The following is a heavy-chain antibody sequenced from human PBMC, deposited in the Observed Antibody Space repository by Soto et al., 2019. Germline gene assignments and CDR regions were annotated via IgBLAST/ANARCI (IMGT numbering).Heavy chain of an antibody. CDR3: ARSPRSSPYFDF. D-gene: IGHD6-13*01. CDR1: GYTFSNFW. CDR2: IYPGDHET. V-gene: IGHV5-51*01. Sequence: GESLKISCQCSGYTFSNFWIGWVRQLPGQGLEWMGIIYPGDHETRYSPSFLGKVTISAETSINTAYPQWSSLEASDSAFYFCARSPRSSPYFDFWGQGALVTVSS. J-gene: IGHJ4*02.